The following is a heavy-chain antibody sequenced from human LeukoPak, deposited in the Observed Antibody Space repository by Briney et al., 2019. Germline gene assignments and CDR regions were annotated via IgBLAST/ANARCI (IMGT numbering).Heavy chain of an antibody. Sequence: SETLSLTCTVSGRSISIYYWGWIRQPPGKGLEWIGYIYYNGSTNYNPSLKSRVTISVVTSKNQFSLKMSSVTAADTAVYYCARGDNWFDPWGQGTLVTVSS. V-gene: IGHV4-59*01. CDR1: GRSISIYY. CDR3: ARGDNWFDP. CDR2: IYYNGST. D-gene: IGHD5-24*01. J-gene: IGHJ5*02.